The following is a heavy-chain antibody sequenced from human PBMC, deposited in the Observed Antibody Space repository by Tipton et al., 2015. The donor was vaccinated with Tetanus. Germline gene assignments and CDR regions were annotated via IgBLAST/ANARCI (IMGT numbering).Heavy chain of an antibody. D-gene: IGHD1-26*01. CDR1: GGSISDYY. Sequence: LRLSCTVSGGSISDYYWSWIRQPAGKGLEWIGRIYISGKTYYNPSLKSRITMSVDASKNQFSLKLSSVTAADTAVYYCARGGGTVGSIPLYSWLDPRGQGTLVTVSS. V-gene: IGHV4-4*07. CDR2: IYISGKT. CDR3: ARGGGTVGSIPLYSWLDP. J-gene: IGHJ5*02.